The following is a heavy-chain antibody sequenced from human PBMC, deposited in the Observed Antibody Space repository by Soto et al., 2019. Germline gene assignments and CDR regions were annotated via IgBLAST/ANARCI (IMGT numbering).Heavy chain of an antibody. CDR1: IFSFDIYA. CDR3: AKHSGYDHYDGMDV. Sequence: EVQLLESGGGLVQPGGSLRLSCAASIFSFDIYAMSWVRQAPGKGLEWVSATTGSGGTAYYAGSVKGRFTITRDNSKNTLYLQMNSLRAEDTAVYYCAKHSGYDHYDGMDVWGQGTTVTVSS. CDR2: TTGSGGTA. J-gene: IGHJ6*02. V-gene: IGHV3-23*01. D-gene: IGHD5-12*01.